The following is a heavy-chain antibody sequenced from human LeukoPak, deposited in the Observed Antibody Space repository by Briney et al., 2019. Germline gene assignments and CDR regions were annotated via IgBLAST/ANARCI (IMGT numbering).Heavy chain of an antibody. V-gene: IGHV4-34*01. D-gene: IGHD2/OR15-2a*01. Sequence: PSETLSLTCAVYGGSFSGYYWSWIRQPPGKGLEWIGEINHSGSTNYNPSLKSRVTISVDTSKNQFSLKLSSVTAADTAVYYCARHVIYYSDYWGQGTLVTVSS. J-gene: IGHJ4*02. CDR3: ARHVIYYSDY. CDR1: GGSFSGYY. CDR2: INHSGST.